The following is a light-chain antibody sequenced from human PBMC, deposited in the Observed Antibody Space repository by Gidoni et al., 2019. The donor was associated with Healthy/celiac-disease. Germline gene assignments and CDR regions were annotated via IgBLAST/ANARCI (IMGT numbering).Light chain of an antibody. J-gene: IGLJ2*01. CDR1: KLGDKY. Sequence: SYALTQPPSVSVSTGQTARNTRTGDKLGDKYACWYQQKPGQSPVLVSDQDSKRPSGIPERFSGANSGNTATLTISGTQAMDEADYYCQAWDSSTVVFGGGTKLTVL. V-gene: IGLV3-1*01. CDR3: QAWDSSTVV. CDR2: QDS.